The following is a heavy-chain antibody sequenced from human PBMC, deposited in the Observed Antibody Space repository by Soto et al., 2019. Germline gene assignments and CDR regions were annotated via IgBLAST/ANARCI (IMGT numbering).Heavy chain of an antibody. CDR3: ARDLGGWPDY. Sequence: ASVKVSCKASGYTFTSYAIHWVRQAPGQRLEWMGWINAGNGNTKYSQKFQDRVTITRDTSASTAYMELSSLRSEDTAGYYCARDLGGWPDYWGQGTLVSVGS. V-gene: IGHV1-3*01. D-gene: IGHD6-19*01. J-gene: IGHJ4*02. CDR2: INAGNGNT. CDR1: GYTFTSYA.